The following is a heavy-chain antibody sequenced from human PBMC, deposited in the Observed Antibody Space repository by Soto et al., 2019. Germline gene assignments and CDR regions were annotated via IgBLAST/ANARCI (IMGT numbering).Heavy chain of an antibody. CDR1: GFTFNNYA. V-gene: IGHV3-23*01. CDR3: ATDRLADNFDY. J-gene: IGHJ4*02. CDR2: ISATGGST. Sequence: GSLRLSCAASGFTFNNYAMNWVRQAPGKGLEWVATISATGGSTYYADSVKGRFTISRDNSKNTLYLQMNGLRVEDTAVYYCATDRLADNFDYWGQGTQVTVSS.